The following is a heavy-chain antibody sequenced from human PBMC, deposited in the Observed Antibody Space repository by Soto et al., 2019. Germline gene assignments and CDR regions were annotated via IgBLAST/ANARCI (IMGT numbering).Heavy chain of an antibody. CDR2: INAGNDNT. D-gene: IGHD3-3*02. Sequence: ASVKVSCKTSGFTFTNYAMNWVRQAPGQRLEWMGWINAGNDNTRYSEKFQGRVTITRNTSASTTYMELSSLRSEDTAVYYCARGGTSIFTAGSDHWGQGTLVTVSS. CDR1: GFTFTNYA. V-gene: IGHV1-3*01. J-gene: IGHJ4*02. CDR3: ARGGTSIFTAGSDH.